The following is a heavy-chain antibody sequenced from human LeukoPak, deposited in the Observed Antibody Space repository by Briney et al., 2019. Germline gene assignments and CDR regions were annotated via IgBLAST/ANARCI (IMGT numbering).Heavy chain of an antibody. J-gene: IGHJ4*02. Sequence: PSETLSLTCAVYGGSFSGYYWSWIRQPPGKGLEWIGEINHSGSTNYNPSLKSRVTISVDTSKNQFSLKLSSVTAADTAVYYCASGYCSSTSCYGGDYFDYRGQGTLVTVSS. CDR1: GGSFSGYY. D-gene: IGHD2-2*01. CDR2: INHSGST. CDR3: ASGYCSSTSCYGGDYFDY. V-gene: IGHV4-34*01.